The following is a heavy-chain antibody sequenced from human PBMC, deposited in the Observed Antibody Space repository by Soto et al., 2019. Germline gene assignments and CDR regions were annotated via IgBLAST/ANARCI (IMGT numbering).Heavy chain of an antibody. V-gene: IGHV1-8*01. Sequence: QVQLVQSGAEVKKPGASVKVSCKASGYTFISYDINWVRQATGQGLEWMGWMNPNSGNTGYAQKSQGRVTMTRNTSISTAYMELSSLRSEDTAVYYCARERTGTTSMDVWGQGTTVTVSS. CDR2: MNPNSGNT. D-gene: IGHD1-1*01. CDR3: ARERTGTTSMDV. J-gene: IGHJ6*02. CDR1: GYTFISYD.